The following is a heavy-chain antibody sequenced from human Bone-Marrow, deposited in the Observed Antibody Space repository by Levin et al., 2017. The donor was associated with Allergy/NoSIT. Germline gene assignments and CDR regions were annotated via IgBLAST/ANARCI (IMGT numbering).Heavy chain of an antibody. J-gene: IGHJ4*02. CDR3: ATPFISGTSLEH. D-gene: IGHD1/OR15-1a*01. V-gene: IGHV1-2*02. CDR1: GDTFTGDF. CDR2: ISTEGEST. Sequence: VASVKVSCKATGDTFTGDFLHWVRQAPGHGLEWMGWISTEGESTRFAPKFEGRVTFARDSSTKTFYMELSSLRSDDTAVYYCATPFISGTSLEHWGQGTLVTVSS.